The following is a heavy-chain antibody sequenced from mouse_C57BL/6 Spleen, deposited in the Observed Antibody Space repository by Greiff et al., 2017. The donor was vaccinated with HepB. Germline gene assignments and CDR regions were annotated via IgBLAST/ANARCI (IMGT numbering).Heavy chain of an antibody. CDR1: GFTFSSYA. V-gene: IGHV5-4*03. J-gene: IGHJ1*03. CDR2: ISDGGSYT. Sequence: EVKLQESGGGLVKPGGSLKLSCAASGFTFSSYAMSWVRQTPEKRLEWVATISDGGSYTYYPDNVKGRFTISRDNAKNNLYLQMSHLKSEDTAMYYCARRGDFWYFDVWGTGTTVTVSS. CDR3: ARRGDFWYFDV.